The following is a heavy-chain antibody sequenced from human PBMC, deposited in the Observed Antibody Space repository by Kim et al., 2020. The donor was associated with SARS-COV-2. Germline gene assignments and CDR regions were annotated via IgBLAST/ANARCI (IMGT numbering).Heavy chain of an antibody. CDR2: INQDGSQK. CDR3: ARGRGVDY. CDR1: GFTFGGNW. J-gene: IGHJ4*02. V-gene: IGHV3-7*04. Sequence: GGSLRLSCAASGFTFGGNWMTWVRQAAGKGLEWVACINQDGSQKYYVDSAKGRFTISRYNAKNSVYLQMNSLRGEDTAVYYCARGRGVDYWGQGTLVTVS.